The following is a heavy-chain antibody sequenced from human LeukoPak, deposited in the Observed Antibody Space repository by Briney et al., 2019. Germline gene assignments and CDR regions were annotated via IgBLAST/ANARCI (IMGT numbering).Heavy chain of an antibody. CDR3: ARLCSASNNYYYYYMDV. J-gene: IGHJ6*03. V-gene: IGHV4-38-2*02. D-gene: IGHD2/OR15-2a*01. CDR2: VYHTGST. Sequence: PSETLSLTCTVSGYSISSSSSWGWIRPPPGKGLEWIGSVYHTGSTYYNPSLKSRVTISADTSKNQFSLKLSSVTAADTAVYYCARLCSASNNYYYYYMDVWGKGTTVTVSS. CDR1: GYSISSSSS.